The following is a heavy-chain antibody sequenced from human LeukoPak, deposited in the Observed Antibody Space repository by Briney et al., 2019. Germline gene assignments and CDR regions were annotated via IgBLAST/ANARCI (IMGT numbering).Heavy chain of an antibody. CDR3: AKDYFDFWSGYYTYYYYYGMDV. CDR2: ISYDGSNK. CDR1: GFTFSSYG. J-gene: IGHJ6*02. Sequence: GRSLRLSCAASGFTFSSYGMHWVRQAPGKGLEWVAVISYDGSNKYYADSVKGRFTISRDNSKNTLYLQMNSLRAEDTAVYYCAKDYFDFWSGYYTYYYYYGMDVWGQGTTVTVSS. V-gene: IGHV3-30*18. D-gene: IGHD3-3*01.